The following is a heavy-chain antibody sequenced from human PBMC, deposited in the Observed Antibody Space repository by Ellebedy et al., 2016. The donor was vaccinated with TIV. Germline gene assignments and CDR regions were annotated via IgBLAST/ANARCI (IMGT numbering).Heavy chain of an antibody. V-gene: IGHV3-23*01. CDR1: GFTFSKYA. CDR3: AKDRAGKH. Sequence: PGGSLRLSCVGSGFTFSKYAMTWVREAPGKGLEWVSIINGTGTGTYYADSVRGRFTISRDNSKNTLYLQMNSLRVEDTATYYCAKDRAGKHWGQGTLVTVSS. CDR2: INGTGTGT. J-gene: IGHJ4*02.